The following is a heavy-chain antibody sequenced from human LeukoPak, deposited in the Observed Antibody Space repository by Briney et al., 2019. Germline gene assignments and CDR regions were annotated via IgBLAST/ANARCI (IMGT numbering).Heavy chain of an antibody. CDR1: GGTFSSYA. D-gene: IGHD6-13*01. V-gene: IGHV1-69*05. J-gene: IGHJ4*02. CDR2: IIPIFGTA. CDR3: ARDQSAAGHFDY. Sequence: ASVKVSCKASGGTFSSYAISWVRQAPGQGLEWMGGIIPIFGTANYAQKFQGRVTITTDESTSTAYMELSSLRSEDTAVYYCARDQSAAGHFDYWGQGTLVTVYS.